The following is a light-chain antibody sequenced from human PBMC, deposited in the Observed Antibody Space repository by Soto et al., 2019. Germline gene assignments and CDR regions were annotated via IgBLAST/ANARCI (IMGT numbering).Light chain of an antibody. CDR3: AAWDVSLVV. CDR2: SDN. V-gene: IGLV1-44*01. CDR1: SSNIGTNT. J-gene: IGLJ2*01. Sequence: QSMLTQPPSASETPGQRVTISCSGSSSNIGTNTVIWYQQLPGAAPKLLIYSDNQRPSGVPDRFSGSKSGTSASLAISGLQSEDEADYYCAAWDVSLVVFGGGTKLTVL.